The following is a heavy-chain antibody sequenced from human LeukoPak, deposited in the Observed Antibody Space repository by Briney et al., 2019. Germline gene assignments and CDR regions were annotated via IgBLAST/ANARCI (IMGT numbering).Heavy chain of an antibody. CDR2: INPNSGGT. CDR1: GYTFTGYY. J-gene: IGHJ5*02. Sequence: ASAKVSCKASGYTFTGYYMHWVRQAPGQGLEWMGWINPNSGGTNYAQKFQGRVTMTRDTSISTAYMELSRLRSDDTAVYYCARDLWYYYDSSGYYPNWFDPWGQGTLVTVSS. V-gene: IGHV1-2*02. D-gene: IGHD3-22*01. CDR3: ARDLWYYYDSSGYYPNWFDP.